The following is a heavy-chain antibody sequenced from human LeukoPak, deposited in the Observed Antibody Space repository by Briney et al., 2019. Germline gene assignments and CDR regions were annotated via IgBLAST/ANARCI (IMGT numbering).Heavy chain of an antibody. CDR1: GFTFSSYS. J-gene: IGHJ4*02. Sequence: PGGSLRLSCAASGFTFSSYSMNWVRQAPGKGLEWVAFIRYDGSNKYYADSVKGRFTISRDNSKNTLYLQMNSLRAEDTAVYYCATTPNDFWSGYYTYWGQGTLVTVSS. V-gene: IGHV3-30*02. D-gene: IGHD3-3*01. CDR3: ATTPNDFWSGYYTY. CDR2: IRYDGSNK.